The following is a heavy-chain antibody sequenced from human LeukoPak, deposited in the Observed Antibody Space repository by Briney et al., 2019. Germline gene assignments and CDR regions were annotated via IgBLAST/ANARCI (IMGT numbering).Heavy chain of an antibody. J-gene: IGHJ4*02. Sequence: GGSLRLSCAASGFTFSTYAMSWVRQAPGKGLEWVSGLTGSGNSTCYANSVKGRFTISRDNSRNTLDLQMNSLRADDTAVYYCARELKVAGPTTGFDFWGQGTLVTVSS. V-gene: IGHV3-23*01. D-gene: IGHD1-26*01. CDR2: LTGSGNST. CDR1: GFTFSTYA. CDR3: ARELKVAGPTTGFDF.